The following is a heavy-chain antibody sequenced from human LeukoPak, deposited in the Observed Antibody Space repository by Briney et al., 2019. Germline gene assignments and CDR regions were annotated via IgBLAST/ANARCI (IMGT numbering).Heavy chain of an antibody. CDR3: ARESPRTFDI. V-gene: IGHV3-48*03. CDR2: ISSSGSTV. Sequence: GSLRLSCAASGFTFSSYEMNWVRQAPGKGLEWVSYISSSGSTVYYADSVKGRFTISRDNAKNSLYLQMNSLRAEDTAVYYCARESPRTFDIWGQGTMVTVSS. J-gene: IGHJ3*02. CDR1: GFTFSSYE.